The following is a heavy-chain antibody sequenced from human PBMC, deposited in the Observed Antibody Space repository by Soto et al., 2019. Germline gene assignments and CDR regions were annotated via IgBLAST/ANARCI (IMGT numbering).Heavy chain of an antibody. V-gene: IGHV5-10-1*01. CDR3: ARQIYDSDTGPNFQYYFDS. J-gene: IGHJ4*02. D-gene: IGHD3-22*01. Sequence: PGESLKISCKGSGYSFAGYWITWVRQQPGKGLEWMGRIDPSDSQTYYSPSFRGHVTISATKSITTVFLQWSILRASDTAMYYCARQIYDSDTGPNFQYYFDSWGQGTPVTVSS. CDR2: IDPSDSQT. CDR1: GYSFAGYW.